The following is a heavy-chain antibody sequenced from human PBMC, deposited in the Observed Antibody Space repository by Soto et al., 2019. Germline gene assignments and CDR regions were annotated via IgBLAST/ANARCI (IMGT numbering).Heavy chain of an antibody. D-gene: IGHD5-12*01. CDR3: ARGGYSGYYYYGMDV. CDR2: ISSSSSCI. V-gene: IGHV3-21*01. CDR1: GFTFRSYS. J-gene: IGHJ6*02. Sequence: GGSLRLSCAASGFTFRSYSMNWVRQAPGKGLEWVSSISSSSSCIYYADSVKGRFAISRDNAKNSLYLQMNSLRAEDTAVYYCARGGYSGYYYYGMDVWGQGTTVTVSS.